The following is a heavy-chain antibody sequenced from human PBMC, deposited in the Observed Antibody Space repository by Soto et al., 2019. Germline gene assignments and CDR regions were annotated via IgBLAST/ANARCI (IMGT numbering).Heavy chain of an antibody. CDR3: ARDQTGITTAGGGRIDR. Sequence: QVQLVESGGGVVQPGRSLRLSCAASGFTFSTHAMHWVRQAPGKGLECVAIVSFDGSNKYYADSVKGRITISRDNSKNSLYLQMSGLTPEDTAFYYCARDQTGITTAGGGRIDRWGQGTVVTVSS. J-gene: IGHJ5*02. CDR1: GFTFSTHA. V-gene: IGHV3-30-3*01. D-gene: IGHD6-13*01. CDR2: VSFDGSNK.